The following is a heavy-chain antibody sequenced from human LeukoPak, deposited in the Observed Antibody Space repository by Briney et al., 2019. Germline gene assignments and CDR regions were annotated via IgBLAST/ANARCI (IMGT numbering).Heavy chain of an antibody. V-gene: IGHV3-33*01. J-gene: IGHJ4*02. CDR3: ARDLRPYYDSGSYMDY. CDR2: IWYDGSYK. Sequence: GGSLRLSCAASGFTFSSYGMHWVRQAPGKGLEWVAVIWYDGSYKYYADSVEGRFTISRDNSKNTLYLQMNSLRAEDTAVYYCARDLRPYYDSGSYMDYWGQGTLVTVSS. CDR1: GFTFSSYG. D-gene: IGHD3-10*01.